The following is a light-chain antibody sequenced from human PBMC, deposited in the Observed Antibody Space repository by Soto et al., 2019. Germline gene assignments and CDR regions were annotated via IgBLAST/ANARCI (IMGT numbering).Light chain of an antibody. J-gene: IGLJ2*01. V-gene: IGLV3-1*01. CDR1: KLGDKY. CDR2: QDI. Sequence: SYELTQPPSVSVSPGQTATITCSGDKLGDKYACWYQQKPGQSPVLVIYQDINRPSGIPERFSGSNSGNTATLTISGTQAMDEADYYCQAWDSSTVLFGGGTQLTVL. CDR3: QAWDSSTVL.